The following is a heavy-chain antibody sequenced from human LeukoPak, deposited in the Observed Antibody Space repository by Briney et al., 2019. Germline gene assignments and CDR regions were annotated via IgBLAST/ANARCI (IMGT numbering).Heavy chain of an antibody. CDR1: GFTFSIYA. CDR2: IDKNGDKT. V-gene: IGHV3-23*01. CDR3: ARPTFPYYDFWSGIQWGFDP. Sequence: PGGSLRLSCAASGFTFSIYAMSWVRQAPGKGLEWVSGIDKNGDKTYYADSVKGRFTISRDNSKNTLYLQMESLRAEDTAVYYCARPTFPYYDFWSGIQWGFDPWGQGTLVTVSS. D-gene: IGHD3-3*01. J-gene: IGHJ5*02.